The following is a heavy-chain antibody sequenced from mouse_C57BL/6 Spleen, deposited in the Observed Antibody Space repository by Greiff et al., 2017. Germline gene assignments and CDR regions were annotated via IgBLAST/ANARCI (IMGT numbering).Heavy chain of an antibody. CDR3: ARPLYYGSSYWYFDV. CDR1: GYTFTSYW. D-gene: IGHD1-1*01. V-gene: IGHV1-52*01. J-gene: IGHJ1*03. Sequence: QVQLKQPGAELVRPGSSVKLSCKASGYTFTSYWMHWVKQRPIQGLEWIGNIDPSDSETHYNQKFKDKATLTVDKSSSTAYMQLSSLTSEDSAVYYCARPLYYGSSYWYFDVWGTGTTVTVSS. CDR2: IDPSDSET.